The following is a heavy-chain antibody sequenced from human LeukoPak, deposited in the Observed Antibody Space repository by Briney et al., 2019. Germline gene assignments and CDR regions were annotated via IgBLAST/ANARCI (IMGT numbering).Heavy chain of an antibody. J-gene: IGHJ4*02. V-gene: IGHV3-7*01. CDR3: ARVEDYDILTGFDY. CDR1: GFAFSSDW. D-gene: IGHD3-9*01. Sequence: GGSLRLSCAVSGFAFSSDWMIWVRQAPGKGLEWVANINPDGREKNYVDSVRGRFTISRDNAKNSLYLQMNTLRAEDTAVYYCARVEDYDILTGFDYWGQGTLVTVSS. CDR2: INPDGREK.